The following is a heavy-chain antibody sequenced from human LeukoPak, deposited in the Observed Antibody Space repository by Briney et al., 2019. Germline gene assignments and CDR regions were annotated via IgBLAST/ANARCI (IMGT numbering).Heavy chain of an antibody. Sequence: GRSLRLSCAASGFTFSDYAMHWVRQAPGKGLEWVAVISYDGSNKYYADSVKGRFTISRDNSKNTLYLQMNSLRAEDTAVYYCAKGDSSPSSAWGQGTLVTVSS. CDR1: GFTFSDYA. V-gene: IGHV3-30*04. CDR2: ISYDGSNK. D-gene: IGHD6-13*01. CDR3: AKGDSSPSSA. J-gene: IGHJ5*02.